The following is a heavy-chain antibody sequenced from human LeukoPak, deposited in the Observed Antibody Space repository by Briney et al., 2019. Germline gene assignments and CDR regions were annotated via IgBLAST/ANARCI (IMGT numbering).Heavy chain of an antibody. CDR1: GGSISSGSYY. D-gene: IGHD3-10*01. CDR3: ARGSTQLLWFGEPPVDDAFDI. J-gene: IGHJ3*02. Sequence: SSETLSLTCTVSGGSISSGSYYWSWIRQPAGKGLEWIGRIYTSGSTNYNPSLKSRVTISIDTSKNQFSLKLSSVTAADTAVYYCARGSTQLLWFGEPPVDDAFDIWGQGTMVTVSS. V-gene: IGHV4-61*02. CDR2: IYTSGST.